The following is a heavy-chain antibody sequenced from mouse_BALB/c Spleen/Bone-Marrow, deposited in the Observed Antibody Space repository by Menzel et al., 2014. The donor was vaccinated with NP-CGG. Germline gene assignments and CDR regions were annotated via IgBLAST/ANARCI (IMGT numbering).Heavy chain of an antibody. J-gene: IGHJ2*01. V-gene: IGHV1-54*03. CDR2: INPGSGGT. Sequence: QVQLQQSGAELVRPGTSVKVSRKASGYAFTNYLIEWVKQRPGQGLEWIGVINPGSGGTNYNEKFKDKATLTADESSSTAYMQLSSLTSDDSAVYFCSRQTATFFDYWGQGTTLTVSS. D-gene: IGHD1-2*01. CDR1: GYAFTNYL. CDR3: SRQTATFFDY.